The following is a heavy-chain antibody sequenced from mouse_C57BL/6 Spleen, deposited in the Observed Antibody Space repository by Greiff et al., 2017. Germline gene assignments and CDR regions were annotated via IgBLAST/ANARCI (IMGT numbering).Heavy chain of an antibody. J-gene: IGHJ1*03. CDR2: INPSTGGT. Sequence: VQLKESGPELVKPGASVKISCKASGYSFTGYYMNWVKQSPEKSLEWIGEINPSTGGTTYNQKFKAKATLTVDKSSSTAYMQLKSLTSEDSAVYYCARYYGSSYWYFDVWGTGTTVTASS. CDR3: ARYYGSSYWYFDV. CDR1: GYSFTGYY. D-gene: IGHD1-1*01. V-gene: IGHV1-42*01.